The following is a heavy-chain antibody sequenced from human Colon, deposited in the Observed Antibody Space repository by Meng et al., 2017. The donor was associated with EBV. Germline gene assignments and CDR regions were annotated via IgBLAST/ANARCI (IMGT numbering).Heavy chain of an antibody. J-gene: IGHJ4*02. CDR3: ARVRVIPAAVGFDY. D-gene: IGHD2-2*01. Sequence: QGHAQGPGPGLAEPSGTLSLTCAVSGGSIRTSDWWSWVRQPPGKGLEWIGEIYRGGGTNYNPSFKSRVTISVDTSNNHFSLKLSYVTAADTAVYYCARVRVIPAAVGFDYWGQGTLVTVSS. CDR2: IYRGGGT. V-gene: IGHV4-4*02. CDR1: GGSIRTSDW.